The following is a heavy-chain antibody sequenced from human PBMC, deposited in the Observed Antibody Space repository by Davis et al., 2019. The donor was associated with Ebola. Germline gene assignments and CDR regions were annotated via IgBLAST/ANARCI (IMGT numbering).Heavy chain of an antibody. Sequence: GGSLRLSCAASGFTFSIFAMNWVRQAPGKGLEWVSAISGSGGRTNYADSVKGRFTISRDNSKNTLHLQMNSLRVEDTAIYYCAKDTSNVWFDVWGQGTKVSVSS. J-gene: IGHJ3*01. CDR3: AKDTSNVWFDV. D-gene: IGHD6-19*01. V-gene: IGHV3-23*01. CDR1: GFTFSIFA. CDR2: ISGSGGRT.